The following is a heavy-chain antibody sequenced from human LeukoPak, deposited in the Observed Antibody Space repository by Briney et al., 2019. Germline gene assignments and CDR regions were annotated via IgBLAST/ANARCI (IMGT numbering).Heavy chain of an antibody. CDR1: GYSFTGYY. CDR3: ARVEQWLKMNWFDP. Sequence: GASVKVSCKTSGYSFTGYYIHWVRQAPGQGLEWMGWMNPNSGNTGYAQKFQGRVTMTRNTSISTAYMELSSLRSEDTAVYYCARVEQWLKMNWFDPWGQGALVTVSS. CDR2: MNPNSGNT. D-gene: IGHD6-19*01. V-gene: IGHV1-8*02. J-gene: IGHJ5*02.